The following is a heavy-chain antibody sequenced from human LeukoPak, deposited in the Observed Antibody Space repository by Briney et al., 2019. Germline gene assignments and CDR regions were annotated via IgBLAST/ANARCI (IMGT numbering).Heavy chain of an antibody. V-gene: IGHV3-20*04. D-gene: IGHD3-22*01. Sequence: GVSLRLACAASGFIFDDYGMSWVRQAPGKGLEGVSGNNWNGGSTGYADSVKGRFTISRDNAKNSLYLQMNSLRAEDTALYYCARATYDSSGYYPEGAFDIWGRGTMVTVSS. CDR3: ARATYDSSGYYPEGAFDI. CDR1: GFIFDDYG. J-gene: IGHJ3*02. CDR2: NNWNGGST.